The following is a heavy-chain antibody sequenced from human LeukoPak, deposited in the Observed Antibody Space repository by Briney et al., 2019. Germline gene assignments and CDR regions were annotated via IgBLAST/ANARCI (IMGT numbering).Heavy chain of an antibody. V-gene: IGHV3-53*05. CDR2: ICSGGTT. D-gene: IGHD1-14*01. CDR1: GFTVSGNY. CDR3: ARGLLRRNQFDP. Sequence: GGSLRLSCAVSGFTVSGNYMSWVRQAPGKGLEWVSLICSGGTTYYADSVKCRFTISRDNSKNTLYLQINSLRAEDTAVYYCARGLLRRNQFDPWGQGTLVTVSS. J-gene: IGHJ5*02.